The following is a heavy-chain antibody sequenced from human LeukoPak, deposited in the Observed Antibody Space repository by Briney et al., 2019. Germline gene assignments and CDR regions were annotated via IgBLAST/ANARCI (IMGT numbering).Heavy chain of an antibody. V-gene: IGHV3-43*01. Sequence: GGSLRLSCAATGFTFHHYSMHWVRQPPGKGLEWVSLISWDGGITYYADSVRGRFTISRDNSKNSLSLEMNSLRTEDTALYYCAKDSNTGGYSFGSWGQGTLVTVTS. CDR2: ISWDGGIT. D-gene: IGHD5-12*01. CDR3: AKDSNTGGYSFGS. CDR1: GFTFHHYS. J-gene: IGHJ4*02.